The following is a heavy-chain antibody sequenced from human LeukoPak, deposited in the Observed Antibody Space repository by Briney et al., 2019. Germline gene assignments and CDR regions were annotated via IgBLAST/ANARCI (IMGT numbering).Heavy chain of an antibody. CDR3: AKELYGNPSGY. CDR2: ISSSGSTK. J-gene: IGHJ4*02. CDR1: GFTFSDYY. V-gene: IGHV3-11*01. D-gene: IGHD2-8*01. Sequence: GGSLRLSCAASGFTFSDYYMSWIRQAPGEGLEWVSYISSSGSTKYYADSVKGRFTISRDNAKNLLYLQMSSLRAGDTALYYCAKELYGNPSGYWGQGTRVTVSS.